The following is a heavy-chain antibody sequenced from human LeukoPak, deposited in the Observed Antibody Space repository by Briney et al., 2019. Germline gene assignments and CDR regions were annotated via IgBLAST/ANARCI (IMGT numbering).Heavy chain of an antibody. CDR1: GASISSGSYY. V-gene: IGHV4-61*02. J-gene: IGHJ3*02. Sequence: PSETLSLTCTVSGASISSGSYYWSWIRRRAGKGLEWIGRIYTSGSTNYDPSLKSRVTISVDTSKNQFSLKLSSVTAADTAVYYCASGGRVGYYYAFDIWGQGTMVTVSS. CDR2: IYTSGST. D-gene: IGHD3-3*01. CDR3: ASGGRVGYYYAFDI.